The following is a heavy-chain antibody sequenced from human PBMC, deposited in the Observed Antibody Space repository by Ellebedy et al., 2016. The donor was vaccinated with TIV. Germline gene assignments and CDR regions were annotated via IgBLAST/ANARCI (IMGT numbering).Heavy chain of an antibody. Sequence: GGSLRLXXAASGFTFSDYFMSWIRQAPGKGLEWVSYISSSGSTIYYADSVKGRFTISRDNAKNSLYLQMNSLRAEDTAVYYCARYLTGGGWFNPWGQGTLVTVSS. J-gene: IGHJ5*02. CDR3: ARYLTGGGWFNP. CDR2: ISSSGSTI. D-gene: IGHD1-26*01. V-gene: IGHV3-11*01. CDR1: GFTFSDYF.